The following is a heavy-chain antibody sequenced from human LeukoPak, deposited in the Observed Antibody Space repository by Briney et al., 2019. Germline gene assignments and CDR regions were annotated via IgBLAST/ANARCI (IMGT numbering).Heavy chain of an antibody. CDR3: ARMSHDY. CDR2: IFYSGGT. CDR1: GGSINTPNYY. J-gene: IGHJ4*02. V-gene: IGHV4-39*07. Sequence: SETLSLTCTVSGGSINTPNYYWGWIRQTPGKGLEWIGNIFYSGGTYYSPSLTSRVTISVDTSKNQSSLKLSSVTAADTAVYYCARMSHDYWGQGTLVTVSS.